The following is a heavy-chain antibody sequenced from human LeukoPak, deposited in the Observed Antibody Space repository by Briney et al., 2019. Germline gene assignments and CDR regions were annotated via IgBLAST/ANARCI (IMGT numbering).Heavy chain of an antibody. CDR1: GFTFSSYA. V-gene: IGHV3-30*04. Sequence: GGSLRLSCAASGFTFSSYAMHWVRQAPGKGLEWVAVISYDGSNKYYADSVKGRFTISRDNSKNTLYLQMNSLRAEDTAVYYCARGPDYGDYGAFDIWGQGTMVTVSS. J-gene: IGHJ3*02. CDR3: ARGPDYGDYGAFDI. CDR2: ISYDGSNK. D-gene: IGHD4-17*01.